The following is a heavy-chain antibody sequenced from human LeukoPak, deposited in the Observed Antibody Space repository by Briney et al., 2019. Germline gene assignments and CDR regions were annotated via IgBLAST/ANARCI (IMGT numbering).Heavy chain of an antibody. D-gene: IGHD3-9*01. J-gene: IGHJ4*02. CDR1: SGSITTYY. CDR2: FHYSGSI. CDR3: ARHLSYYDILTGYLRPNYFDY. Sequence: PSETLSLTCTVSSGSITTYYWSWIRQPPGKGLEWIGYFHYSGSINYNPSLKSRVTISLDTSKNQFSLKLSSVTAADTAVYYCARHLSYYDILTGYLRPNYFDYWGQGTLVTVSS. V-gene: IGHV4-59*08.